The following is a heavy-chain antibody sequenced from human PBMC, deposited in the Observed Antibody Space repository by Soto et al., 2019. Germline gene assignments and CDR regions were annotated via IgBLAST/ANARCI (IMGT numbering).Heavy chain of an antibody. V-gene: IGHV4-59*01. CDR2: IFYNGST. Sequence: QLQLQASGPGLVKPSETLSLTCTVSGGSISHYHWNWIRQAPGKGMEWIGYIFYNGSTHYNPSLTRRVTISVDMSKNRLSLTLTSVTAADTAVYYCARSFYPWGQGTLVTVSS. CDR3: ARSFYP. J-gene: IGHJ5*02. CDR1: GGSISHYH.